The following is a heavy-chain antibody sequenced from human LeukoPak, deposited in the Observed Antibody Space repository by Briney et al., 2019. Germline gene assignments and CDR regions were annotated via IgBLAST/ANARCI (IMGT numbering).Heavy chain of an antibody. J-gene: IGHJ6*02. Sequence: PSETLSLTCTVSGASMSSDYWTWIRQPPGRGLEWLGYIYYRGSTNYNPSLKSRVTMSVDTSKNQFSLKLSSVTAADTAVYYCARYCRGGNCQTHNSHYYGMDVWGQGTTVTVSS. D-gene: IGHD2-15*01. CDR2: IYYRGST. CDR3: ARYCRGGNCQTHNSHYYGMDV. V-gene: IGHV4-59*01. CDR1: GASMSSDY.